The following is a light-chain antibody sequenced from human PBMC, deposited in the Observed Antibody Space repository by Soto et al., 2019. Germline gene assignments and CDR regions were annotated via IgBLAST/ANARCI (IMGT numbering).Light chain of an antibody. J-gene: IGKJ5*01. CDR3: HQSFGSPFT. V-gene: IGKV1-39*01. CDR1: RAITKF. CDR2: SSS. Sequence: DIQMTQSPSSLSASVGARVTITCPASRAITKFLNWYHQKPRKAPNLLIYSSSNLQSGVPTRFSGYGSDANFTLTISSLQPEDFGTYYCHQSFGSPFTFGQGTRVDIK.